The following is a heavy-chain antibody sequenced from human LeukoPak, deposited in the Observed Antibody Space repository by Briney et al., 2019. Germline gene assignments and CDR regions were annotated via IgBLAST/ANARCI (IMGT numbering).Heavy chain of an antibody. V-gene: IGHV3-7*01. CDR1: GFTFSSYW. J-gene: IGHJ3*02. Sequence: GGSLRLSCAASGFTFSSYWMSWVRQAPGKGLKWVANIKQDGSEKYYVDSVKGRFTISRDNAKNSLYLQMNSLRAEDTAVYYCARDYYDSSGPFFGGPWDAFDIWGQGTMVTVSS. D-gene: IGHD3-22*01. CDR2: IKQDGSEK. CDR3: ARDYYDSSGPFFGGPWDAFDI.